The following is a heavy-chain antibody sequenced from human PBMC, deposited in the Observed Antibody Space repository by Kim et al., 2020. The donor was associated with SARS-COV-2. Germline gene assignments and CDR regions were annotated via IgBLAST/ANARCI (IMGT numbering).Heavy chain of an antibody. CDR2: IGGSGGST. J-gene: IGHJ4*02. V-gene: IGHV3-23*01. Sequence: GGSLRLSWAASGFTFSSYAMSWVRQAPGKGLEWVSAIGGSGGSTYYADSVKGRFTISRDNSQNTLYPQMNSLRAEATAQYYCAKVSSSTPGYWGQGTLVT. CDR1: GFTFSSYA. D-gene: IGHD2-2*01. CDR3: AKVSSSTPGY.